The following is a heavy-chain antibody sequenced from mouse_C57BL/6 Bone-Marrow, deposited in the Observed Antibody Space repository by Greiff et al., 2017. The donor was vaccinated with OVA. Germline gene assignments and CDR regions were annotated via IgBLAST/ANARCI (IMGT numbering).Heavy chain of an antibody. CDR3: ARGNFGSSFYAMDY. Sequence: EVKLQQSVAELVRPGASVKLSCTASGFNIKNTYMHWVKQRPEQGLEWIGRIDPANDNTKYAPKFQGKATITADTSSNTAYLQLSSLSSEDTAVYCCARGNFGSSFYAMDYWGQGTSVTVSS. V-gene: IGHV14-3*01. CDR2: IDPANDNT. CDR1: GFNIKNTY. J-gene: IGHJ4*01. D-gene: IGHD1-1*01.